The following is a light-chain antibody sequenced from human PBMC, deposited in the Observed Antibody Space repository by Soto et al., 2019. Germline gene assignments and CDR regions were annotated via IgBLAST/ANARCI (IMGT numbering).Light chain of an antibody. CDR1: QSVSSNY. Sequence: EIVLTQSPGTLSVSPGERVTLSCRASQSVSSNYLAWYQQRPGQAPRLLIFGASYRATGIPDRFSGSGSGTDFTLTISRLEPEDFAVDYCQQYSNSPPEFTFGPGTKVDTK. CDR3: QQYSNSPPEFT. J-gene: IGKJ3*01. V-gene: IGKV3-20*01. CDR2: GAS.